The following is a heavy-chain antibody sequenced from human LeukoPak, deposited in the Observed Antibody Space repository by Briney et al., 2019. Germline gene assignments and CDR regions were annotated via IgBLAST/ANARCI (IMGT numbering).Heavy chain of an antibody. V-gene: IGHV3-48*03. CDR2: ISNSGSPR. CDR1: GFTLSSYE. Sequence: GGSLRLSCEASGFTLSSYEMNWVRQAPGKGLEWVSYISNSGSPRYYADSVKGRFTISRDNAKNSLYLQMNSLRAEDTAVYYCARKYCSSTSCLFDYWGQGTLVTVSS. CDR3: ARKYCSSTSCLFDY. D-gene: IGHD2-2*01. J-gene: IGHJ4*02.